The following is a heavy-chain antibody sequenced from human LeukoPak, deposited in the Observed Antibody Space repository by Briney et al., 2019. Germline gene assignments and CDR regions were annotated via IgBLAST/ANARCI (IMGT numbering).Heavy chain of an antibody. CDR3: ARGRSTGYCSGGSCYDYYYMDV. Sequence: SETLSLTCTVSGGSISSSSYYWGWIRQPPGKGLEWIGSIYYSGSTYYNPSLKSRVTISVDTSKNQSSLKLSSVTAADTAVYYCARGRSTGYCSGGSCYDYYYMDVWGKGTTVTVSS. CDR1: GGSISSSSYY. J-gene: IGHJ6*03. CDR2: IYYSGST. D-gene: IGHD2-15*01. V-gene: IGHV4-39*07.